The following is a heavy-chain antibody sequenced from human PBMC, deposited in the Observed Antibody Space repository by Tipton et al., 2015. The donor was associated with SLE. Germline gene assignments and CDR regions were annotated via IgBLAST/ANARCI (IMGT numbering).Heavy chain of an antibody. Sequence: TLSLTCSVSGGSISDSLYYWAWIRQPPGKGLEWIGYIYYSGSTYYNPSLKSRVTISIDRSKSQFSLKLTSVTPADTAVYYCARFSNWYGGDYFDYWGQGTLVTVSS. CDR2: IYYSGST. J-gene: IGHJ4*02. D-gene: IGHD6-13*01. V-gene: IGHV4-61*05. CDR3: ARFSNWYGGDYFDY. CDR1: GGSISDSLYY.